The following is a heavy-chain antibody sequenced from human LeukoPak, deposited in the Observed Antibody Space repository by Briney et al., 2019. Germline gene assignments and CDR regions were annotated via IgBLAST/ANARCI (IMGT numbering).Heavy chain of an antibody. D-gene: IGHD2-2*01. CDR1: GFTFSSYT. Sequence: GGSLRLSCAASGFTFSSYTMNWVRQAPGKGLEWVAIISYDGSNKYYADSVKGRFTISRDNSKNTLYLQMNSLRAEDTAVYYCARDAGYCSSTSCYYYGMDVWGQGTTVTVSS. J-gene: IGHJ6*02. V-gene: IGHV3-30-3*01. CDR2: ISYDGSNK. CDR3: ARDAGYCSSTSCYYYGMDV.